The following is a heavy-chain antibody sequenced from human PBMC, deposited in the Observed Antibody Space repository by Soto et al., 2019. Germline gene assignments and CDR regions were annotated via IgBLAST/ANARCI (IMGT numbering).Heavy chain of an antibody. CDR1: GGTIISFC. D-gene: IGHD2-15*01. CDR2: IYHTGIT. J-gene: IGHJ5*02. V-gene: IGHV4-59*12. CDR3: ATLAPRIVVVVTVIPS. Sequence: SETLSLTCTVSGGTIISFCCRWIRQPPGKGLEWIGEIYHTGITNYNPSLKSRVNISVDKSNNQFSLMLRSVTAADTAVYYCATLAPRIVVVVTVIPSLGRGTLVTVSS.